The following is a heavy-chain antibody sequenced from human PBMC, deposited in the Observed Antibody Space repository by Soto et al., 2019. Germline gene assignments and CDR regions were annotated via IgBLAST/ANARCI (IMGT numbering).Heavy chain of an antibody. V-gene: IGHV5-10-1*03. Sequence: EVQLVQSGAEVKKPGESLRISCKGSGYSFTSYWISWVRQMPGKGLEWMGRIDPSDSYTNYSPSFQGHVTISADKSISTAYLQWSSLKASDTAMYYCARHLAHSSSWYPLYSSGWYYFDYWGQGTLVTVSS. D-gene: IGHD6-13*01. CDR1: GYSFTSYW. CDR3: ARHLAHSSSWYPLYSSGWYYFDY. CDR2: IDPSDSYT. J-gene: IGHJ4*02.